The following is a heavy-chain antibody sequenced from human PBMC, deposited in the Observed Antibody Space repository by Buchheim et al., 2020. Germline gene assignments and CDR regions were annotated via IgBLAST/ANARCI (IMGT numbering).Heavy chain of an antibody. J-gene: IGHJ4*02. D-gene: IGHD6-19*01. CDR3: ASEETGRGWYDEGHYFDS. CDR1: VFTFSDHS. V-gene: IGHV3-11*01. CDR2: ISGSGDSI. Sequence: QVQLVESGGGLVKPGGSLRLSCAASVFTFSDHSMNWIRQAPGKGLEWISYISGSGDSIYYADSVKGRFTISRDNAKNSLYLQMNSLRAEDTAVYYCASEETGRGWYDEGHYFDSWGQGTL.